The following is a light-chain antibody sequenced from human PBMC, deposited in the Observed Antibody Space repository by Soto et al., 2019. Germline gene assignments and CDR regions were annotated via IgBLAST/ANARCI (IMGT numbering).Light chain of an antibody. CDR2: DVS. CDR1: SSDVGGYNY. CDR3: SSYAGSYTYV. J-gene: IGLJ1*01. Sequence: ALTQPRSVSGSPGQSVTISCTGTSSDVGGYNYVSWYQQHPGKAPKLMIYDVSKRPSGVPDRFSGSKSGNTASLTISGLQAEDEADYYCSSYAGSYTYVFATGTKVTVL. V-gene: IGLV2-11*01.